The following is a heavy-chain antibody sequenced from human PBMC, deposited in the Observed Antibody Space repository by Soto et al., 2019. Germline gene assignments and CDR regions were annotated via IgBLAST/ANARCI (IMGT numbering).Heavy chain of an antibody. D-gene: IGHD3-16*01. CDR2: INYDGSTT. J-gene: IGHJ4*02. Sequence: EVQLVESGGGLVQPGESLRLSCAASGFTFSSYWMHWVRQAPGKGLVWVSRINYDGSTTGYADAVKGRFTISRDNAKDTVYLEMNSLTAEETAVYYCARVARGAWGVFGSWGQGTLVTVSS. CDR1: GFTFSSYW. CDR3: ARVARGAWGVFGS. V-gene: IGHV3-74*01.